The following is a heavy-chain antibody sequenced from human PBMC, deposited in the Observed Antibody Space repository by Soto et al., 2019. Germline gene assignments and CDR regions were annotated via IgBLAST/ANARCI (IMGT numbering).Heavy chain of an antibody. D-gene: IGHD6-6*01. CDR1: GGSISSSSYY. Sequence: SETLSLTCTVSGGSISSSSYYWGWIRQPPGKGLEWIGSIYYSGSTYYNPSLKSRVTISVDTSKNQFSLKLSSVTAADTAVYYCARDRGSSLYYYYGMDVWGQGTTVTVSS. CDR3: ARDRGSSLYYYYGMDV. J-gene: IGHJ6*02. CDR2: IYYSGST. V-gene: IGHV4-39*07.